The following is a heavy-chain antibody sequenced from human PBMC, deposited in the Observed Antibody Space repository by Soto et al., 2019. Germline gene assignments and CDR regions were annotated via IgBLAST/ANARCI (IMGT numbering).Heavy chain of an antibody. CDR2: INHSGST. Sequence: KPSETLSLTCRVSDCSMNSDISYWGWIRQPPGKGLEWVGVINHSGSTYHNLSLKGRVTMSVDASRNQFSLTLTSMTAADTAVYYCARLGGYVSVGYYYPWDSWGQGTLVTVSS. V-gene: IGHV4-39*01. D-gene: IGHD3-22*01. CDR1: DCSMNSDISY. J-gene: IGHJ4*02. CDR3: ARLGGYVSVGYYYPWDS.